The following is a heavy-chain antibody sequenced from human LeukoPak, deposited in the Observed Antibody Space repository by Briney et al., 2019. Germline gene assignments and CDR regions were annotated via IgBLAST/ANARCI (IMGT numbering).Heavy chain of an antibody. CDR3: ARELGAGYYYYGMDV. CDR1: GFTFSSYW. D-gene: IGHD3-16*01. J-gene: IGHJ6*02. V-gene: IGHV3-74*01. Sequence: GGSLRLSCVASGFTFSSYWVHWVRQAPGEGLVWVSRINSDGSSTSYADSVKGRFTISRDNSKNTLYLQMNSLRAEDTAVYYCARELGAGYYYYGMDVWGQGTTVTVSS. CDR2: INSDGSST.